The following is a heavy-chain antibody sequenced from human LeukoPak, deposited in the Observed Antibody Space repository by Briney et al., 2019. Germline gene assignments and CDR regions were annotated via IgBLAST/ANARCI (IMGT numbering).Heavy chain of an antibody. D-gene: IGHD1-1*01. CDR2: IRYDGNSR. CDR1: GFTFSSFA. CDR3: TKGATGTFFDY. J-gene: IGHJ4*02. Sequence: TGGSLRLSCAASGFTFSSFAMHWVRQAPGKGLEWVAFIRYDGNSRYFADSVKGRFTISRDNSKDTMYLQMNSLRAEDTAVYYCTKGATGTFFDYWGQGTLVTVSS. V-gene: IGHV3-30*02.